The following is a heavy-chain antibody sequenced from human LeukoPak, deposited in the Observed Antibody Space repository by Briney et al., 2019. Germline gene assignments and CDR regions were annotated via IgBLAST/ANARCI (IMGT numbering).Heavy chain of an antibody. J-gene: IGHJ4*02. CDR3: AKGIRDFSWLPTFDW. CDR1: GFTFSTYG. V-gene: IGHV3-30*18. Sequence: GGSLRLSCAASGFTFSTYGMHWVRQAPGKGLEWVAVTSFDGSNQYYADSVQGRFTISRDNFKTTLFLQMNSLRAEDTAVYYCAKGIRDFSWLPTFDWWGRGILVTVSS. D-gene: IGHD3-9*01. CDR2: TSFDGSNQ.